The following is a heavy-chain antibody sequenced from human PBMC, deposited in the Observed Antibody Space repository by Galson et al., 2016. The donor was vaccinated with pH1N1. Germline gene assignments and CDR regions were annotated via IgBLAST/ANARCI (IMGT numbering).Heavy chain of an antibody. V-gene: IGHV3-23*01. CDR1: GLTFTNFA. J-gene: IGHJ4*02. CDR3: TAYCSGYSCPDY. D-gene: IGHD2-15*01. Sequence: SLRLSCAASGLTFTNFAMDWVRQAPGKGLEWVSVISVYGGSSYYADSVKGRFTISRDNSKNTVYPQMDSLRAEDTAIYYCTAYCSGYSCPDYWGQGTLVTVSS. CDR2: ISVYGGSS.